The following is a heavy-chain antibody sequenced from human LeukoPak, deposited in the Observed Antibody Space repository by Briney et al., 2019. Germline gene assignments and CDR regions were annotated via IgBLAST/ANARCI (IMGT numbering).Heavy chain of an antibody. Sequence: ASVKGSCKASGYTFTTYNINWVRQATGQGLDCIGCISGYNVNTNYAQKLQGRVTMTTDTSTSTAYMELRSLKSDDTAVYYCASLKNYYDSSGYLVTDAFDIWGQGTMVTVSS. V-gene: IGHV1-18*01. D-gene: IGHD3-22*01. CDR1: GYTFTTYN. J-gene: IGHJ3*02. CDR2: ISGYNVNT. CDR3: ASLKNYYDSSGYLVTDAFDI.